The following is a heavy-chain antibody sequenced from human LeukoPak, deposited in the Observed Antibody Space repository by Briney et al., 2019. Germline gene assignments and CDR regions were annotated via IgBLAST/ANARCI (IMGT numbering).Heavy chain of an antibody. J-gene: IGHJ4*02. D-gene: IGHD4-17*01. CDR3: AKTLHDYDDLTTDY. Sequence: GGSLRLSCAASGFTFSSYAMSWVRQAPGKGLEWVSAISGSGGSTYYADSVKGRFTISRDNSKNTLYLQMNSLRAEDTAVYYCAKTLHDYDDLTTDYWGQGTLVTVSS. V-gene: IGHV3-23*01. CDR1: GFTFSSYA. CDR2: ISGSGGST.